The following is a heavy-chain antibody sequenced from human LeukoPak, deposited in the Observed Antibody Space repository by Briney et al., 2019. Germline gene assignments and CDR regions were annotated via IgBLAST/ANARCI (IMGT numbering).Heavy chain of an antibody. J-gene: IGHJ4*02. CDR2: ISGSGGST. CDR1: GFTFSSYA. V-gene: IGHV3-23*01. Sequence: GGSLRLYCAASGFTFSSYAMSWVRQAPGKGLEWVSAISGSGGSTYYADSVKGRFTISRDNSKNTLYLQMNSLRAEDTGVYYCAKDLTMIVVVTTTSRGDYWGQGTLVTVSS. CDR3: AKDLTMIVVVTTTSRGDY. D-gene: IGHD3-22*01.